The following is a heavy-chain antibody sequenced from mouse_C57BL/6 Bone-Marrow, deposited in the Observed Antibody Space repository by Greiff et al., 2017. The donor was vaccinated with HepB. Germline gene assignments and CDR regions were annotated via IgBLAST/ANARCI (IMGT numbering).Heavy chain of an antibody. J-gene: IGHJ3*01. V-gene: IGHV7-3*01. CDR1: GFTFTDYY. CDR2: IRNKANGYTT. Sequence: EVKLVESGGGLVQPGGSLSLSCAASGFTFTDYYMSWVRQPPGKALEWLGFIRNKANGYTTEYSASVKGRFTISRDNSQSILYLQMNALGAEDSATYYCARCYGSSLAWFAYWGQGTLVTVSA. D-gene: IGHD1-1*01. CDR3: ARCYGSSLAWFAY.